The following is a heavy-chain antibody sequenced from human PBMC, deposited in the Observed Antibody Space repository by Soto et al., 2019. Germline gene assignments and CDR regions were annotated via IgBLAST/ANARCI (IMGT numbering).Heavy chain of an antibody. V-gene: IGHV2-5*02. CDR2: IYWDDDK. J-gene: IGHJ4*02. Sequence: QITLKESGPTRVRPTQTLTLTCTFSGFSLSTSGVGVGWIRQPPGKALEWLAFIYWDDDKRYSPSLRSRLTITNDTSRNQVVLTMTHMDPVDTALYYCAHRAGLQGNWDRGCFDHWGLGTLVTVSS. CDR3: AHRAGLQGNWDRGCFDH. CDR1: GFSLSTSGVG. D-gene: IGHD1-1*01.